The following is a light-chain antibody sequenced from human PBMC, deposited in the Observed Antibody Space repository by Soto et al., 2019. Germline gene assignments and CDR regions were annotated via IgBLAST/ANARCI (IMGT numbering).Light chain of an antibody. Sequence: DIVMTQSPDSLAVSLGERATINCKSSQSVFYSSNNKNYLAWYQQKPGQSPKLLIYWASIRESGVPDRFSGSGSGTDFTLTISSLQAEDVAVYYCQQYYSSPITFGQGTRLEIK. J-gene: IGKJ5*01. CDR2: WAS. V-gene: IGKV4-1*01. CDR1: QSVFYSSNNKNY. CDR3: QQYYSSPIT.